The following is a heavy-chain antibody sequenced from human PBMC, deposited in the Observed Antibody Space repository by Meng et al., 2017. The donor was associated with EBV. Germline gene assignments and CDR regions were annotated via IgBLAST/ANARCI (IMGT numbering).Heavy chain of an antibody. CDR2: ISAYNGNT. CDR1: CYTFTSFG. J-gene: IGHJ4*02. Sequence: QVLLVQCGAEVKKSGASVNHFCTASCYTFTSFGISWVRQAPGQGLDWMGWISAYNGNTNYAQKLQGRVPMTTDTSTSTAYMELRSLRSDDTAVYYCARGLDYFDYWGQGTLVTVSS. V-gene: IGHV1-18*01. CDR3: ARGLDYFDY.